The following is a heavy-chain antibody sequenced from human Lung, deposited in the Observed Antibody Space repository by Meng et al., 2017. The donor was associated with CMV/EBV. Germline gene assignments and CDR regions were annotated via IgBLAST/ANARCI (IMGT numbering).Heavy chain of an antibody. V-gene: IGHV4-39*01. CDR3: ARHLSNNFWSGYYVPPDCTD. D-gene: IGHD3-3*01. CDR2: MYYGGNT. J-gene: IGHJ4*02. Sequence: SETLSPXCTVSNTSISAGGYCSGWLRQTPGKGLEWIARMYYGGNTHSNPSLKSRVTISIDTSKNQLSLRLSSVTAADTAIYYCARHLSNNFWSGYYVPPDCTDWGQGTXVTVSS. CDR1: NTSISAGGYC.